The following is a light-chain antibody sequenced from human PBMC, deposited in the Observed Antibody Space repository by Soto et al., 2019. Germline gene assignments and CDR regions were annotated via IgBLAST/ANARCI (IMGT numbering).Light chain of an antibody. CDR1: QSISSW. CDR3: QQYSDSSGA. V-gene: IGKV1-5*01. CDR2: DAS. Sequence: ILMRVSPFTLSVSVGVIVIISFRASQSISSWFAWYQQKPGKAPKLLIFDASTLESGVPSRFSGSGSGTDFTLTISSLQPDDFATYYCQQYSDSSGAFGQGTKWIS. J-gene: IGKJ1*01.